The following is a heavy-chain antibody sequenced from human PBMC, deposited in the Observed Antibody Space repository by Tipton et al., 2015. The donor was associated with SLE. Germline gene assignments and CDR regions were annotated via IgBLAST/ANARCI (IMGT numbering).Heavy chain of an antibody. J-gene: IGHJ5*02. CDR1: GYTFTSYD. CDR2: MNPNSGNT. V-gene: IGHV1-8*01. D-gene: IGHD3-10*01. Sequence: QVQLVQSGAEVKKPGASVKVSCKASGYTFTSYDINWVRQATGQGLEWMGWMNPNSGNTGYAQKFQGRVTMTRNASISTAYMELSSLRSEDTAVYYWARGLRGSGSPLYWFDPWGQGTLVTVSS. CDR3: ARGLRGSGSPLYWFDP.